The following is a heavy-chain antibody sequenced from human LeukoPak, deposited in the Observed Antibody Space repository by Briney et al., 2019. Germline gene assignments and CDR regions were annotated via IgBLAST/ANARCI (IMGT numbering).Heavy chain of an antibody. CDR1: GYTFTSYG. Sequence: GASVKVSCKASGYTFTSYGISWVRQAPGQGLEWMGWISAYNGNTNYAQKLQGRVTMTTDTSTSTAYMELRSLRSDDTAVYYCERDGPYIAARPYYMDVWGKGTTVTVSS. CDR2: ISAYNGNT. V-gene: IGHV1-18*01. D-gene: IGHD6-6*01. J-gene: IGHJ6*03. CDR3: ERDGPYIAARPYYMDV.